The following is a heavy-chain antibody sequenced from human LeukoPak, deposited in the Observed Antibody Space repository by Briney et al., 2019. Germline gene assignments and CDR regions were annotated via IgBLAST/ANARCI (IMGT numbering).Heavy chain of an antibody. D-gene: IGHD2-21*02. CDR1: GFIFSSYG. CDR2: IWYDGSNK. V-gene: IGHV3-33*01. CDR3: ARSTCCGGDCYAPDY. Sequence: PGGSLRLSCAASGFIFSSYGMHWVRQAPGKGLEWVAVIWYDGSNKYYADSVKGRFTISRDNSKNTLYLQMNSLRAEDTAVYYCARSTCCGGDCYAPDYWGQGTLVTVSS. J-gene: IGHJ4*02.